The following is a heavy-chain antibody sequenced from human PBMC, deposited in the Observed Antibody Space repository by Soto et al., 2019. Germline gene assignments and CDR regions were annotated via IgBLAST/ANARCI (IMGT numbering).Heavy chain of an antibody. V-gene: IGHV1-69*13. CDR3: ASTIVDTAMATARKGYDY. D-gene: IGHD5-18*01. Sequence: SVKVSCKASGGTFSSYAISWVRQAPGQGLEWMGGIIPIFGTANYAQKFQGRVTITADESTSTAYMELSSLRSEDTAVYYCASTIVDTAMATARKGYDYWGQGTLVTVSS. J-gene: IGHJ4*02. CDR1: GGTFSSYA. CDR2: IIPIFGTA.